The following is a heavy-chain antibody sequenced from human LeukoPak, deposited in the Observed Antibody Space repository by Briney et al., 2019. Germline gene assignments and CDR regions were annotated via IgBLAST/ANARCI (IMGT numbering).Heavy chain of an antibody. D-gene: IGHD2-2*02. CDR1: AFTFSSNG. Sequence: GGTLRLSCAAYAFTFSSNGMHWVRQAPGKGLEGVAFIRYDRSNTYYADSVKGQFTMSRVNFKNTLYLQMNSLRAEDTAVYYCAKDRYCSSTSCYMEDWFDRWGQGTLVSVSS. V-gene: IGHV3-30*02. CDR3: AKDRYCSSTSCYMEDWFDR. J-gene: IGHJ5*02. CDR2: IRYDRSNT.